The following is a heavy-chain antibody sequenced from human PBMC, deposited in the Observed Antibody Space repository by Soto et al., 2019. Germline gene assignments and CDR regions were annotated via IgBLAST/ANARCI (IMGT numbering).Heavy chain of an antibody. Sequence: GGSLRLSCAASGFTFSSYGMHWVRQAPGKGLEWVAVISYDGSNKYYADSVKGRFTISRDNSKNTLYLQMNSLRAEDTAVYYCAKDMGYSNYADYYYGMDVWGQGTTVTVSS. CDR3: AKDMGYSNYADYYYGMDV. CDR2: ISYDGSNK. CDR1: GFTFSSYG. D-gene: IGHD4-4*01. J-gene: IGHJ6*02. V-gene: IGHV3-30*18.